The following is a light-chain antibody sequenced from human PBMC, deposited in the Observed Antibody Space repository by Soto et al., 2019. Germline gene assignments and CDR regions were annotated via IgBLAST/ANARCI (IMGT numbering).Light chain of an antibody. Sequence: QSALTQPASVSGSPGQSITISCTGTSSDVGGYNYVSWYQHHPGKAPKVMIYEVNNRPSGVSNRFSGSKSGNTASLTISGLQAEDEADYYCSSYTRSSTSYVFGTGTKLTVL. CDR3: SSYTRSSTSYV. CDR2: EVN. V-gene: IGLV2-14*01. J-gene: IGLJ1*01. CDR1: SSDVGGYNY.